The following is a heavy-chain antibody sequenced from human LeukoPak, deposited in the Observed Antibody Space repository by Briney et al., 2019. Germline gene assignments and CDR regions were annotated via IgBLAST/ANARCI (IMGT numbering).Heavy chain of an antibody. V-gene: IGHV4-59*01. CDR1: GGSISSYY. Sequence: SETLSLTCTVSGGSISSYYWSWIRQPPGKGLEWIGYIYYSGSTNYNPSLKSRVTISVDTSKNQFSLKLSSVTAADTAVYYCARPARPPTYLDLWGRGTLVTVSS. CDR3: ARPARPPTYLDL. J-gene: IGHJ2*01. CDR2: IYYSGST.